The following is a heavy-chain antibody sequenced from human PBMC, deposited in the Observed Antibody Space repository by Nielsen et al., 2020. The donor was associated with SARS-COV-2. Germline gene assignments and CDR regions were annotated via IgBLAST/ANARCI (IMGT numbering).Heavy chain of an antibody. CDR3: ATSVVVTAHDAFDI. V-gene: IGHV1-69*02. Sequence: SVKVSCKASGGTFSSYTINWVRQAPGQGFEWMGRIIPILGLANYAHKFQGSVTITADKSTTTAYMELSSLRSEDTALYYCATSVVVTAHDAFDIWGQGTMVTVSS. D-gene: IGHD2-21*02. J-gene: IGHJ3*02. CDR2: IIPILGLA. CDR1: GGTFSSYT.